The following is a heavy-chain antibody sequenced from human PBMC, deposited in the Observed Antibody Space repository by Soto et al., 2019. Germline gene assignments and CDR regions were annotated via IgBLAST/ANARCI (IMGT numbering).Heavy chain of an antibody. Sequence: QITLKESGPTRVKPTQTLTLPCTFSGFSLSTSGVGVGWIRQPPGKALEWLALIYWDDDKRYSPSLKSRLTNTKVTTQHQVLLTLTHTDPVDTATYYCAHRAVYSGSYWDGGYFDYWGQGTLVTISS. CDR3: AHRAVYSGSYWDGGYFDY. CDR1: GFSLSTSGVG. J-gene: IGHJ4*02. CDR2: IYWDDDK. D-gene: IGHD1-26*01. V-gene: IGHV2-5*02.